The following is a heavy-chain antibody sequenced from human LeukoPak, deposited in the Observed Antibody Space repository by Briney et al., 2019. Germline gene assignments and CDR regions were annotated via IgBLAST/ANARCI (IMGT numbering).Heavy chain of an antibody. CDR2: IYYSGST. CDR1: GGSISSYY. V-gene: IGHV4-59*01. CDR3: ARGPGIAAAGFDY. Sequence: PSETLSLTCTVSGGSISSYYWSWIRQPPGKGLEWIGYIYYSGSTNYNPSLKGRVTISVDTSKNQFSLKLSSVTAADTAVYYCARGPGIAAAGFDYWGQGTLVTVSS. J-gene: IGHJ4*02. D-gene: IGHD6-13*01.